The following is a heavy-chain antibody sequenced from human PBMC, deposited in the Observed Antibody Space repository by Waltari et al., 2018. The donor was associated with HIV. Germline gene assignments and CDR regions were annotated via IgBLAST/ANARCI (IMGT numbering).Heavy chain of an antibody. J-gene: IGHJ4*02. Sequence: EVQLVESGGGLVQPGGSLRLSCAASGFTVSSNYMSWVRQAPGKGVEGVSVIYSGSSTYYADSVKGRFTISRDNSKNTLYLQMNSLRAEDTAVYYCARSVLGAVDYWGQGTLVTVSS. CDR2: IYSGSST. CDR3: ARSVLGAVDY. V-gene: IGHV3-66*02. D-gene: IGHD3-3*02. CDR1: GFTVSSNY.